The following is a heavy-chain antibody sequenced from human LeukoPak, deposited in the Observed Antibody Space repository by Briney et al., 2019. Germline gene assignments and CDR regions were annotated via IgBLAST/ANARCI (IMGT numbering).Heavy chain of an antibody. V-gene: IGHV3-48*01. CDR1: GFTFSSYN. CDR2: ITGSSSTI. CDR3: AKAPITFGGPLHFDY. J-gene: IGHJ4*02. D-gene: IGHD3-16*01. Sequence: GGSLRLSCAASGFTFSSYNMNWVRQAPGKGLEWVSYITGSSSTIYYADSVKGRFTISRDNAKNSLYLQMNSLRAEDTAVYYCAKAPITFGGPLHFDYWGQGTLVTVSS.